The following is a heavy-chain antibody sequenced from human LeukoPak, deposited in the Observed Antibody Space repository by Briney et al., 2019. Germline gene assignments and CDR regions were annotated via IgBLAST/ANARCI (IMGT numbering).Heavy chain of an antibody. CDR3: ARDGYYFDSSGYYF. Sequence: SETLSLTCSVSGGSISSSGYYWGWIRQPPGKGLEWIGHIYTSGNTNYNPSLKRRVTMSVDTSKTQFSLKLRSVTAAATAVYYCARDGYYFDSSGYYFWGQGTLVTVSS. V-gene: IGHV4-61*05. J-gene: IGHJ4*02. D-gene: IGHD3-22*01. CDR1: GGSISSSGYY. CDR2: IYTSGNT.